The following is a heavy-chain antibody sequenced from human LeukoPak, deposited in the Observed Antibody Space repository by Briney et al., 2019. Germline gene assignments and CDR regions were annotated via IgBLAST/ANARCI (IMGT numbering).Heavy chain of an antibody. J-gene: IGHJ5*02. CDR1: GYTFTSYY. CDR2: INPSGGST. V-gene: IGHV1-46*01. Sequence: GASVKVSCKASGYTFTSYYMHWVRQAPGQGLEWMGIINPSGGSTSYAQKFQGRVTMTRDTSTSTVYMELSSLRSEDTAVYYCARDGAVAGWLSNWFDPWGQGTLVTVSS. D-gene: IGHD6-19*01. CDR3: ARDGAVAGWLSNWFDP.